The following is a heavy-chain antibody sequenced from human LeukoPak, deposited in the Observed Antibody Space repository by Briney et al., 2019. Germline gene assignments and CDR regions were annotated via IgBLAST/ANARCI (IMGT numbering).Heavy chain of an antibody. Sequence: ASVKVSCKASGYTFTSYGISWVRQAPGQGLEWMGWISAYNGNTNYAQKLQGRVTMTTETSTSTAYMELRSLRSDDTAVYYCARDRDCSGGSCPEWLYWGQGTLVTVSS. D-gene: IGHD2-15*01. CDR2: ISAYNGNT. CDR3: ARDRDCSGGSCPEWLY. V-gene: IGHV1-18*01. J-gene: IGHJ4*02. CDR1: GYTFTSYG.